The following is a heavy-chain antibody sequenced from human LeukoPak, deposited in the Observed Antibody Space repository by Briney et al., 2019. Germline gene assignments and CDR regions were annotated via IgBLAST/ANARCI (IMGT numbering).Heavy chain of an antibody. V-gene: IGHV4-34*01. CDR1: GGSFSGYY. Sequence: PSETLSLTCAVYGGSFSGYYWSWIRQPPGKGLEWIGEINHSGSTNYNPSLKSRVTISVDTSKNQFSLKLRCVTAADTAVYYCARGGSSGWYTRSFGTQTIDYWGQGTLVTVSS. CDR2: INHSGST. D-gene: IGHD6-19*01. CDR3: ARGGSSGWYTRSFGTQTIDY. J-gene: IGHJ4*02.